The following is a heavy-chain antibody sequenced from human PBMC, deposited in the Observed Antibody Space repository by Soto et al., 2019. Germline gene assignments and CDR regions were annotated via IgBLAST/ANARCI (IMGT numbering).Heavy chain of an antibody. Sequence: TGGSLRLSCAASGFTFSSYAMSWVRQAPGKGLEWVSAISGSGGSTYYADSVKGRFTISRDNSKNTLYLQMNSLRAEDTAVYYCARDSCSSTSCYAVGYYYYYYGMDVWGQGTTVTVSS. D-gene: IGHD2-2*01. J-gene: IGHJ6*02. CDR1: GFTFSSYA. CDR3: ARDSCSSTSCYAVGYYYYYYGMDV. V-gene: IGHV3-23*01. CDR2: ISGSGGST.